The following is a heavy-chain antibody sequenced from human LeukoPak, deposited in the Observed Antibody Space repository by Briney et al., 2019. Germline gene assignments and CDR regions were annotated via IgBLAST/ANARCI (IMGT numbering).Heavy chain of an antibody. J-gene: IGHJ4*02. Sequence: GGSLRLSCAASRFTFSSYAMSWVRQAPGKGLEWVSAISGSGGSTYYADSVKGRFTISRDNSKNTLYLQMNSLRAEDTAVYYCAKDGVVVPAAHIVYYFDYWGQGTLVTVSS. CDR3: AKDGVVVPAAHIVYYFDY. V-gene: IGHV3-23*01. CDR2: ISGSGGST. CDR1: RFTFSSYA. D-gene: IGHD2-2*01.